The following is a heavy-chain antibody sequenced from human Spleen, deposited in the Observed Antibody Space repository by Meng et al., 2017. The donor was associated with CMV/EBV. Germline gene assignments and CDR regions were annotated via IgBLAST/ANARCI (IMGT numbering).Heavy chain of an antibody. Sequence: LSLTATVSADSISSASCCWRWLRQLPGKGLEWIGYIRYSGSTYYSQSLKRRLNMSVDTSKSQFSMKLTSVTTADTAVYYCARDGVRSDWGQGTLVTVSS. D-gene: IGHD3-3*01. CDR2: IRYSGST. J-gene: IGHJ4*02. CDR1: ADSISSASCC. CDR3: ARDGVRSD. V-gene: IGHV4-31*03.